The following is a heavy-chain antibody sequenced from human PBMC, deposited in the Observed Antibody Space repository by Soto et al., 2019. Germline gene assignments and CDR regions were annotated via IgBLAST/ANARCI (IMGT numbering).Heavy chain of an antibody. Sequence: ASVKVSCKASGYTFIMHYIHWVRQAPGQGLEWMGVTNPNGGTTNYAQKFQGRVTLTGDTSTSTVYMDLSSLRSEDTALYYCARGDRDGYSVWGQGTQVTVSS. J-gene: IGHJ4*02. CDR3: ARGDRDGYSV. CDR1: GYTFIMHY. D-gene: IGHD4-4*01. CDR2: TNPNGGTT. V-gene: IGHV1-46*01.